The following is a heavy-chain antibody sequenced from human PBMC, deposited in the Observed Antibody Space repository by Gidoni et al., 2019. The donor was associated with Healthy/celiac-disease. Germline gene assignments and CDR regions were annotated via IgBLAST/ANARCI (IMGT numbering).Heavy chain of an antibody. CDR3: ASSMTTVTTFDP. J-gene: IGHJ5*02. CDR1: GFTFSSYS. Sequence: EVQLVESGGGLVKPGGSLRLSCAASGFTFSSYSMNWVRQAPGKGLEWVSSISSSSSYIYYADSVKGRFTISRDNAKNSLYLQMNSLRAEDTAVYYCASSMTTVTTFDPWGQGTLVTVSS. D-gene: IGHD4-17*01. V-gene: IGHV3-21*01. CDR2: ISSSSSYI.